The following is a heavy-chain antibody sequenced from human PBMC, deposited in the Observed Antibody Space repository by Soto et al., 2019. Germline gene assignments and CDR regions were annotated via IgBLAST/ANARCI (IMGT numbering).Heavy chain of an antibody. V-gene: IGHV4-30-4*01. Sequence: QVQLQEPGPGLVKPSQTLSLTCTVSGGSISSGDYYWSWIRQPPVKGLEWIGYIYYSGSTYYNPSLNSRGTISVDTSKNQFSLKLSSVTAADTAVYYCARGSYYYDSSGYYHYWGQATLVTVSS. CDR1: GGSISSGDYY. D-gene: IGHD3-22*01. CDR2: IYYSGST. CDR3: ARGSYYYDSSGYYHY. J-gene: IGHJ4*02.